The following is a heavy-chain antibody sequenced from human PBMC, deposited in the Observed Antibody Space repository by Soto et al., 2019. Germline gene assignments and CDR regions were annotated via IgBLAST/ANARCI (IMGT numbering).Heavy chain of an antibody. V-gene: IGHV3-74*01. D-gene: IGHD3-16*01. CDR2: INEDGSTI. CDR1: GFTFSSYW. Sequence: EVQLVESGGGLVQPGGSLRLSCAASGFTFSSYWMHWVRQAPGKGLVWVSRINEDGSTINYADSVKGRFTISRDNAKNTLYVKMNGMRAEETVVYYCTRDIGGRGGYWGQGTLVTVSS. CDR3: TRDIGGRGGY. J-gene: IGHJ4*02.